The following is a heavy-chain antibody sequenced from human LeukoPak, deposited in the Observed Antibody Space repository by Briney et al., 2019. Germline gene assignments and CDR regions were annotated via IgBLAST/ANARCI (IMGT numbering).Heavy chain of an antibody. Sequence: SETLSLTCTVSGGSISSHYWSRIRQPPGKGLEWIGYIYYSGSTNYNPSLKSRVTISVDTSKNQFSLKLSSVTAADTAVYYCATGPYSSSSGPTTVGHYYYYYMDVWGKGTTVTVSS. V-gene: IGHV4-59*11. CDR1: GGSISSHY. D-gene: IGHD6-6*01. CDR3: ATGPYSSSSGPTTVGHYYYYYMDV. J-gene: IGHJ6*03. CDR2: IYYSGST.